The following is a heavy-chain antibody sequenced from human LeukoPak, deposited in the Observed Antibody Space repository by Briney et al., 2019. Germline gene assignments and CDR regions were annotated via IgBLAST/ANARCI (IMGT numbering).Heavy chain of an antibody. Sequence: SETLSLTCAVYGGSFSGYYWSWIRQPPGKGLEWIGEINYSGSTNYNPSLKSRVTISVDTSKNQFSLKLSSVTAADTAVYYCARGALVGATSDYWGQGTLVTVSS. D-gene: IGHD1-26*01. J-gene: IGHJ4*02. CDR1: GGSFSGYY. CDR2: INYSGST. CDR3: ARGALVGATSDY. V-gene: IGHV4-34*01.